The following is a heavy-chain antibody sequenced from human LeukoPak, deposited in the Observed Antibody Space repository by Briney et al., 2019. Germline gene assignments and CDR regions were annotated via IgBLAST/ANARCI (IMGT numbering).Heavy chain of an antibody. CDR1: GYSISSGYY. J-gene: IGHJ2*01. D-gene: IGHD4-17*01. Sequence: SETLSLTCAVSGYSISSGYYWGWTRQPPGKGLEWIGSIYHSGSTYYNPSLKSRVTISVDTSKNQFSLKLSSVTAADTAVYYCARPSTWATVTRYWYFDLWGRGTLVTVSS. CDR2: IYHSGST. V-gene: IGHV4-38-2*01. CDR3: ARPSTWATVTRYWYFDL.